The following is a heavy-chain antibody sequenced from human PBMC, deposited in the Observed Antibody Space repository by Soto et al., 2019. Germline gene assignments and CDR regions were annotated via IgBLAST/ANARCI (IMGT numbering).Heavy chain of an antibody. CDR1: GFTFDSHW. CDR3: VRESGVAADC. CDR2: IKTDGYAA. Sequence: ESGGVLVQPWGSLRLSCVASGFTFDSHWMHWVRQAPGEGLVWVSRIKTDGYAAAYADSVKGRFTISRDNTKNTVYLQMNSLRAEDTAVYFCVRESGVAADCWGQGTLVTVSS. D-gene: IGHD6-19*01. J-gene: IGHJ4*02. V-gene: IGHV3-74*01.